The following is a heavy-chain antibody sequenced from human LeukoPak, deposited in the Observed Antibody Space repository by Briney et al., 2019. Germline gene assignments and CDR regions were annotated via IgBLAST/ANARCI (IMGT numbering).Heavy chain of an antibody. CDR2: INPSGGST. V-gene: IGHV1-46*01. D-gene: IGHD4-17*01. J-gene: IGHJ5*02. Sequence: GASVKVSCKASGYTFTNYYVHWVRQAPGQGLEWMGVINPSGGSTNYAQRFQGRVTMTRDTSTSTVYMELSSLGSEDTAVYYCARDSTVTTFRGCVDPWAREPWSPSPQ. CDR1: GYTFTNYY. CDR3: ARDSTVTTFRGCVDP.